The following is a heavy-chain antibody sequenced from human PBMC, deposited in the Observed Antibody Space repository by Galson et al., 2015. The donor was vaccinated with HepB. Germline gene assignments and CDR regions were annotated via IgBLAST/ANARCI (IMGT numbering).Heavy chain of an antibody. J-gene: IGHJ6*03. CDR3: ARSYNYYYMDV. Sequence: SLRLSCAASGFIVSDNFMSWVRQAPGKGLEWVSIIDSGGGTYYADSVKGRFTISRDSAKSSLYLQMNSLRAEDTAVYYCARSYNYYYMDVWGEGTTVTVSS. CDR2: IDSGGGT. D-gene: IGHD3-16*01. V-gene: IGHV3-66*01. CDR1: GFIVSDNF.